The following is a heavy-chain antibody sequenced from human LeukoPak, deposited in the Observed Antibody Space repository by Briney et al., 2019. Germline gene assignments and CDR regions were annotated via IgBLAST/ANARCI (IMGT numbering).Heavy chain of an antibody. V-gene: IGHV3-73*01. J-gene: IGHJ4*02. CDR3: TSRDY. CDR1: GLTFSGPA. Sequence: RAGGCLRLSCAASGLTFSGPAMHSVRQASGKGLGWVGRIRSKANSYATAYAASVKGRFTISRDDSKNTEYLQMNSHKTEDTAVYYCTSRDYWGQGTLVTVSS. CDR2: IRSKANSYAT.